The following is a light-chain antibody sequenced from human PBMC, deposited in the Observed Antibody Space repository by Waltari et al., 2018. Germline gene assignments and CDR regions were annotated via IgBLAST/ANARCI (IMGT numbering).Light chain of an antibody. CDR1: QSISNW. CDR3: QQYNSYSLLT. V-gene: IGKV1-5*03. J-gene: IGKJ4*01. Sequence: DIQMTQSPSTLSASVGDRVTINCRASQSISNWLAWYQQKPGKAPKLLIYKASTLESGVPSRFSGSGSGTEFTLTISSLQPDDFATYYGQQYNSYSLLTFGGGTKVEIK. CDR2: KAS.